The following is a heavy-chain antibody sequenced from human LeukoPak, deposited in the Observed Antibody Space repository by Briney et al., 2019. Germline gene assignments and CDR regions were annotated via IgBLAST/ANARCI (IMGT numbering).Heavy chain of an antibody. CDR1: GGSISRSSYY. Sequence: SETLSLTCTVSGGSISRSSYYWGWIRQPPGKGLEWIGTIYYSGITYYNPSLKSRVTISVDTSKSRFYLKLSSVTAADTAVYYCARPFGKRYTWDYWGQGALVTVSS. CDR3: ARPFGKRYTWDY. V-gene: IGHV4-39*01. J-gene: IGHJ4*02. D-gene: IGHD2-2*02. CDR2: IYYSGIT.